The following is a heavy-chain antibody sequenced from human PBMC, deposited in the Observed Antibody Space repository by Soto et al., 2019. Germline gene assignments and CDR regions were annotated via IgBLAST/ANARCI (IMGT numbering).Heavy chain of an antibody. J-gene: IGHJ6*02. D-gene: IGHD1-1*01. CDR1: GFNFGTYA. V-gene: IGHV3-30-3*01. CDR2: IAYDGINT. Sequence: TGGSLRLSCVASGFNFGTYAIHWVRQAPGKGLQWVALIAYDGINTYYADSVKGRFTISRDNSKNTLHLQMNSLRPEDTGVYFCARVTPGHQLYDFSGLGVWGQGTSVTVSS. CDR3: ARVTPGHQLYDFSGLGV.